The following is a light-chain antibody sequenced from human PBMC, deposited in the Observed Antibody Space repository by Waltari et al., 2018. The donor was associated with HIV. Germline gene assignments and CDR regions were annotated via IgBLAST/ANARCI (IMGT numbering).Light chain of an antibody. CDR2: QAS. CDR3: QQFNSYPLT. V-gene: IGKV1-5*01. CDR1: QNLNRW. J-gene: IGKJ4*01. Sequence: DIQMTQSPATLSASVGDRVTISCRASQNLNRWLSWYQQRPGKPPKFLIYQASSLESGVPSRFSGSGSGTLFTLTINSLQPADFATYYCQQFNSYPLTFGAGTKVEIK.